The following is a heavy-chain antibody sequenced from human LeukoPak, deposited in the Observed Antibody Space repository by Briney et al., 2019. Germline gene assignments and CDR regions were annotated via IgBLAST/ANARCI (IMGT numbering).Heavy chain of an antibody. J-gene: IGHJ4*02. CDR3: AGAAAVSGFDY. D-gene: IGHD6-13*01. Sequence: ASVTVSCKASGYTFTSYYMHWVRQAPGQGLEWMGIINPGGGSTSYAQKFQGRVTMTRDTSTSTVYIELSSLTSEDTAVYYCAGAAAVSGFDYWGQGTLVTVSS. CDR1: GYTFTSYY. CDR2: INPGGGST. V-gene: IGHV1-46*01.